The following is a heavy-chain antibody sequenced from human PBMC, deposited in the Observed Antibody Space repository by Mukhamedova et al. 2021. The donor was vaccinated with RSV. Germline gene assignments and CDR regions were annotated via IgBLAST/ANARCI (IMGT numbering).Heavy chain of an antibody. CDR2: MRSISSDI. D-gene: IGHD2/OR15-2a*01. Sequence: SDFTMRWIRQTPGKGLEWVAYMRSISSDIKYAESVKGRFTISRDDAKNALYLHMDSLRVDDTAVYYYARVAQYYGMDVWGQGTTV. V-gene: IGHV3-11*03. CDR1: SDFT. CDR3: ARVAQYYGMDV. J-gene: IGHJ6*02.